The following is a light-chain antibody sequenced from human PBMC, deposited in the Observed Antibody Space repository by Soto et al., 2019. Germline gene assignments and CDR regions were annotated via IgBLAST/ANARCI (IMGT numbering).Light chain of an antibody. Sequence: EIAMTQSPAILSASPGERATLSCGASQSVSSNLAWYQQKPGLAPSLLIYGASTRATGTPARFSGSGSGTEFTLTISSLQSEDFAVYYCQQYNNWPRTFGQGTKVEIK. CDR2: GAS. V-gene: IGKV3-15*01. CDR1: QSVSSN. CDR3: QQYNNWPRT. J-gene: IGKJ1*01.